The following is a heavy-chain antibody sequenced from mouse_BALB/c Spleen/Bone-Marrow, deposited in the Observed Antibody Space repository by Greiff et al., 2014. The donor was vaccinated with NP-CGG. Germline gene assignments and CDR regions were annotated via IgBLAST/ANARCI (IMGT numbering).Heavy chain of an antibody. J-gene: IGHJ1*01. D-gene: IGHD2-14*01. Sequence: VQLQQSGAELVKPGASVKLSCTASGFNIKGTYLHWVKQRPEQGLDWIGRIDPAIFTKYDPKFQGKATITADTSSTTAYLHLNILTSEDTAVDDCASYRYGWYFDDWGAGTPVTVSS. V-gene: IGHV14-3*02. CDR3: ASYRYGWYFDD. CDR2: IDPAIFT. CDR1: GFNIKGTY.